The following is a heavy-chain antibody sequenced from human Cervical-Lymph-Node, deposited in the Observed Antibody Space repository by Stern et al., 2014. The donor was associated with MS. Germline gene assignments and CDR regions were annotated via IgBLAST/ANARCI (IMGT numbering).Heavy chain of an antibody. CDR2: IIPIFGTA. D-gene: IGHD4/OR15-4a*01. CDR3: AREPGALYGMDV. Sequence: VQLLESGAEVKKPGSSVKVSCKASGGTFSSYAISWVRQAHGKGLEWMGGIIPIFGTANYAQKFQGRVTITADESTSTAYMELSSLRSEDTAVYYCAREPGALYGMDVWGQGTTVTVSS. CDR1: GGTFSSYA. J-gene: IGHJ6*02. V-gene: IGHV1-69*01.